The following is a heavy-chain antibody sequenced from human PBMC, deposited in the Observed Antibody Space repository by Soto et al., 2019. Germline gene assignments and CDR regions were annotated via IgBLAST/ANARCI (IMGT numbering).Heavy chain of an antibody. V-gene: IGHV3-23*01. J-gene: IGHJ4*02. CDR3: AKDRHLDGRWPFDH. CDR1: GFSFRTYT. Sequence: EVQLLESGGVLIQPGGSLRLSCAASGFSFRTYTMSWVRQAPGRGLEWVSGVYGGGGGETFYADAVRGRFTISRDNSINTLYLQMNSLRVGDTAIYYCAKDRHLDGRWPFDHWGQGTLITVSS. CDR2: VYGGGGGET. D-gene: IGHD2-8*01.